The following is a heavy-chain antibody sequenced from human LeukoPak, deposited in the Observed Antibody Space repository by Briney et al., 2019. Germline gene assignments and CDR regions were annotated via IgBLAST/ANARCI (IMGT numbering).Heavy chain of an antibody. V-gene: IGHV1-2*02. D-gene: IGHD2-8*01. Sequence: SVTVSCXXXGYTFXGYYMHWVRQAPGQGLEWMGWINPNSGGTNYAQKFQGRVTMTRDTSISTAYMELSRLRSDDTAVYYCARDNEYFAFDYWGQGTLVTVSS. CDR3: ARDNEYFAFDY. CDR2: INPNSGGT. CDR1: GYTFXGYY. J-gene: IGHJ4*02.